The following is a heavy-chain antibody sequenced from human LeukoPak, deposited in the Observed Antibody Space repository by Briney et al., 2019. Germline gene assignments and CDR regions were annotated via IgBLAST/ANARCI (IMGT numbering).Heavy chain of an antibody. D-gene: IGHD6-6*01. Sequence: KPGRSLRLSCAASGFTFSSYDINWVRQATGQGLEWMGWMNPNSGNTGYAQKFQGRVTITRNTSISTAYMELSSLRSEDTAVYYCARGEQLVHVDYWGQGTLVTVSS. CDR2: MNPNSGNT. CDR1: GFTFSSYD. V-gene: IGHV1-8*03. CDR3: ARGEQLVHVDY. J-gene: IGHJ4*02.